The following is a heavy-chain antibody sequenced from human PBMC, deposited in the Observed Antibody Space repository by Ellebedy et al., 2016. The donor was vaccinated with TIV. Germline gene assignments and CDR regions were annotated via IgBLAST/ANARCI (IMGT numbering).Heavy chain of an antibody. J-gene: IGHJ3*02. Sequence: AASVKVSCKASGYTFTGHHLHWVRQAPGQGLEWMGWFNPNSGGSNIVQKFQGRVTMIRDTSISTAYMELSRLRSDDTAVYFCARDAHEGSRVIDAFDIWGQGTRVTVSS. V-gene: IGHV1-2*02. D-gene: IGHD6-19*01. CDR2: FNPNSGGS. CDR3: ARDAHEGSRVIDAFDI. CDR1: GYTFTGHH.